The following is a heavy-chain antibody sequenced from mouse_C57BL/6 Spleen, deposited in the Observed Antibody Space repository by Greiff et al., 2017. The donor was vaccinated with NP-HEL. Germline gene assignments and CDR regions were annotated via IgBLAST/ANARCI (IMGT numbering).Heavy chain of an antibody. Sequence: EVQLVESGGGLVKPGGSLKLSCAASGFTFSSYAMSWVRQTPEKRLEWVATISDGGSYTYYPDNVQGRFTISRANAKNNLYLQMSHLKSEDTAMYYCARVSSYDYFDYWGQGTTLTVSS. CDR2: ISDGGSYT. V-gene: IGHV5-4*01. CDR3: ARVSSYDYFDY. J-gene: IGHJ2*01. CDR1: GFTFSSYA. D-gene: IGHD1-1*01.